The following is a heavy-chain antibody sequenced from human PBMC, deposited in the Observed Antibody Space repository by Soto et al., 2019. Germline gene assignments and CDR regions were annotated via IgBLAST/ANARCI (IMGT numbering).Heavy chain of an antibody. J-gene: IGHJ4*02. D-gene: IGHD6-13*01. CDR2: INAGNGST. CDR3: ARDWRAAFDY. CDR1: GYTFTIYA. V-gene: IGHV1-3*01. Sequence: ASVKVSCKASGYTFTIYAMHWARQAPGQRLEWMGWINAGNGSTKYSQKFQGRVTITRDTSASTAYMELSSLRSEDTAVYYCARDWRAAFDYWGQGTLVTVSS.